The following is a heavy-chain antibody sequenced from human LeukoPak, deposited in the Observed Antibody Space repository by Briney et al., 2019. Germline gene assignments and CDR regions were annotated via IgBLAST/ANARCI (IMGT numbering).Heavy chain of an antibody. CDR2: IYYSGST. V-gene: IGHV4-59*01. D-gene: IGHD3-10*01. Sequence: NSSETLSLTCTVSGGSISSYYWSWIRQPPGKGLEWIGYIYYSGSTNYNPSLKSRVTLSVDTSKNQFSLKLSSVTAADTAVYYCARDLYGSGSLSWGQGTLVTVSS. J-gene: IGHJ4*02. CDR3: ARDLYGSGSLS. CDR1: GGSISSYY.